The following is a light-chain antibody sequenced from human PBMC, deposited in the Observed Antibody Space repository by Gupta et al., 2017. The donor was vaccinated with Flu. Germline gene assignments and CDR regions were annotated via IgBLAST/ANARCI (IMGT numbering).Light chain of an antibody. CDR2: GVS. Sequence: DIVLTQSPGTLSLSPGERATLSCRASQTISSTYLAWFQQKPGQAPRLLIYGVSSRATGIPDRYSGSGYGKEFTLTSSRREPEDFAVYYWHQDDHSWTFGQGTKVEVK. V-gene: IGKV3-20*01. CDR1: QTISSTY. CDR3: HQDDHSWT. J-gene: IGKJ1*01.